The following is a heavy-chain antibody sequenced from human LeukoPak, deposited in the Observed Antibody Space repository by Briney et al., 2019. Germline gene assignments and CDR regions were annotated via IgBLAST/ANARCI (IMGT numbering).Heavy chain of an antibody. CDR2: IIPIFGTA. CDR3: ARGIITMVRGVIIYYYYYMDV. D-gene: IGHD3-10*01. V-gene: IGHV1-69*13. Sequence: SVKVSCKASGGTYSSYAISWVRQAPGQGLEWMGGIIPIFGTANYAQKFQGRVTTTADESTSTAYMELSSLRSEDTAVYYCARGIITMVRGVIIYYYYYMDVWGKGTTVTVSS. J-gene: IGHJ6*03. CDR1: GGTYSSYA.